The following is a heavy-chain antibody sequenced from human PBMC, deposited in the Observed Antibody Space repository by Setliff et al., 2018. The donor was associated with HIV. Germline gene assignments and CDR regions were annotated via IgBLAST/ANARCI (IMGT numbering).Heavy chain of an antibody. J-gene: IGHJ4*02. Sequence: SETLSLTCVVSDDSFTNYDWTWIRQSPGKALQWIGSISSTGTTNYSPSLRSRVTISIETSNTRFSLWLRSVTASDTATYYCARLGRAIDDGGSSVRLDFWGQGVLVPVSS. D-gene: IGHD2-15*01. CDR1: DDSFTNYD. CDR2: ISSTGTT. CDR3: ARLGRAIDDGGSSVRLDF. V-gene: IGHV4-4*08.